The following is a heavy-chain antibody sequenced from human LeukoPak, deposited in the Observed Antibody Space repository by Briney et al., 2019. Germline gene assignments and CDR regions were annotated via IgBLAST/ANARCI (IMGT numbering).Heavy chain of an antibody. Sequence: PGGSLRLSCVASGFAFSSYEMSWVRQAPGKGLEWVSFISGDGRAIHYADSVKGRFTISADNARNSVFLQMNSLRGEDTAVHYCATSLSGWFGPSAYYCGQGTLVTVSS. CDR3: ATSLSGWFGPSAYY. CDR1: GFAFSSYE. D-gene: IGHD6-19*01. J-gene: IGHJ4*02. CDR2: ISGDGRAI. V-gene: IGHV3-48*03.